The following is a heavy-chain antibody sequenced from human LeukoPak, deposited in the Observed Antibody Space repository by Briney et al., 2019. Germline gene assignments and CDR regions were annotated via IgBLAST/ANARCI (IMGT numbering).Heavy chain of an antibody. J-gene: IGHJ6*02. CDR3: ARDQGRGGRYYYGMDV. V-gene: IGHV3-30-3*01. CDR2: ISYDGSNK. Sequence: PGRSLRLSCAASGFTFSSYAMHWVRQAPGKGLEWVAVISYDGSNKYYADSVKGRFTISRDNSKNTLYLQMNSLRAEDTAVYYCARDQGRGGRYYYGMDVWGQGTTVTVSS. CDR1: GFTFSSYA. D-gene: IGHD3-10*01.